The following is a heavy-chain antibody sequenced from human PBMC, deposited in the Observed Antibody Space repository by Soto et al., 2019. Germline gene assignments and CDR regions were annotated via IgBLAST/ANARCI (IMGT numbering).Heavy chain of an antibody. CDR1: GFTFSSYG. J-gene: IGHJ6*03. V-gene: IGHV3-30*18. Sequence: GGFLRLSCAASGFTFSSYGMHWVRQAPGKGLEWVAVISYDGSNKYYADSVKGRFTISRDNSKNTLYLQMNSLRAEDTAVYYCAKDGYGDNPFYYYYMDVWGKGTTVTVSS. CDR2: ISYDGSNK. CDR3: AKDGYGDNPFYYYYMDV. D-gene: IGHD4-17*01.